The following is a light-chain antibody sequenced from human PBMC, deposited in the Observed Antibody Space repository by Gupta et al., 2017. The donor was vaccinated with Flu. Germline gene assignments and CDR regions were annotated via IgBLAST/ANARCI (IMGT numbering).Light chain of an antibody. CDR2: KAS. J-gene: IGKJ1*01. CDR1: QTISTW. V-gene: IGKV1-5*03. Sequence: GGRFTISCRASQTISTWLAWYQQKPGKAPKLLIYKASNLESGVPSRFSGSGSGTEFTLTISSLQPDDFATYYCQQYNTYSWTFGQGTKVEIK. CDR3: QQYNTYSWT.